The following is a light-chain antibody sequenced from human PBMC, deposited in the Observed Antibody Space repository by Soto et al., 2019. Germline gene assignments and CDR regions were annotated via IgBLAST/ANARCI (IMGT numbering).Light chain of an antibody. CDR1: QSVSSNY. Sequence: EIVLTQSPGTLSLSPGERATLSCRASQSVSSNYLAWYQQKPGQAPRLLIYGASSRATGIPDRFSGSGSGTDFTLTISRLEPEDFAVYYCQQYGSPLYTFGQGTKLEIK. CDR3: QQYGSPLYT. V-gene: IGKV3-20*01. CDR2: GAS. J-gene: IGKJ2*01.